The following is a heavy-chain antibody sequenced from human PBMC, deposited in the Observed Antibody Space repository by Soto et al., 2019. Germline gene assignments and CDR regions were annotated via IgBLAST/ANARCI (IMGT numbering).Heavy chain of an antibody. CDR1: GYTFTSYA. CDR3: ATGPSPLRFLEWLTLDY. D-gene: IGHD3-3*01. V-gene: IGHV1-3*01. Sequence: ASVKVSFRASGYTFTSYAMDWVRHAPGQRLEWMGWINAGNGNTKYSQKFQGRVTITRDTSASTAYMELSSLRSEDTAVYYCATGPSPLRFLEWLTLDYWGQGTLVTVSS. J-gene: IGHJ4*02. CDR2: INAGNGNT.